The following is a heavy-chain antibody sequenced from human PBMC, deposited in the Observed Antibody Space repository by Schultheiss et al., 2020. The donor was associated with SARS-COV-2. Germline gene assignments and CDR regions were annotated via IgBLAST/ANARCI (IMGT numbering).Heavy chain of an antibody. CDR1: GYTFTVHY. CDR3: AREGALFRGNYGMDV. D-gene: IGHD3-10*01. Sequence: ASVKVSCTTSGYTFTVHYMHWVRQAPGQGLEWMGWINPASGDTYYAQKFQGWVTMTRDTSLSTAYMYLRRLRSDDTAVYYCAREGALFRGNYGMDVWGQGTTVTVSS. V-gene: IGHV1-2*04. CDR2: INPASGDT. J-gene: IGHJ6*02.